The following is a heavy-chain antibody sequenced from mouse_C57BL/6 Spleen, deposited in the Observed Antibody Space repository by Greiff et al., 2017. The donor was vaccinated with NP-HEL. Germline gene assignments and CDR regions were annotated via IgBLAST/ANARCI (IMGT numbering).Heavy chain of an antibody. D-gene: IGHD2-1*01. CDR1: GFNIKDDY. Sequence: VQLKESGAELVRPGASVKLSCTASGFNIKDDYMHWVKQRPEQGLEWIGWIDPENGDTEYASKFQGKATIPADTSSNTAYLQLSSLTSEDTAVYYCTRPLSYGNYDAMDYWGQGTSVTVSS. CDR2: IDPENGDT. V-gene: IGHV14-4*01. CDR3: TRPLSYGNYDAMDY. J-gene: IGHJ4*01.